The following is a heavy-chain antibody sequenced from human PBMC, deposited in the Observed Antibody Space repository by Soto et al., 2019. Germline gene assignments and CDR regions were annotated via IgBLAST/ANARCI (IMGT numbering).Heavy chain of an antibody. CDR2: IDPSDSYT. J-gene: IGHJ5*02. V-gene: IGHV5-10-1*01. Sequence: GESLKISCKGSGYRFTSYGIRWVRQMPGKGLEWMGRIDPSDSYTNYSPSFQGHVTISADKSISTAYLQWSSLKASDTAMYYCARFDIGALDPWGQGTLVTVSS. D-gene: IGHD2-15*01. CDR3: ARFDIGALDP. CDR1: GYRFTSYG.